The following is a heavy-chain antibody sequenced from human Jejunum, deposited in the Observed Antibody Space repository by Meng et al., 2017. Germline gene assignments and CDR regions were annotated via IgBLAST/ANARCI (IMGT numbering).Heavy chain of an antibody. D-gene: IGHD2/OR15-2a*01. J-gene: IGHJ4*02. V-gene: IGHV3-15*01. Sequence: GESLKISCAASGFTFSGASMRWLRQAPGKGLEWLGHIPPKTDGETTGYAAPVKGRFTISRDDSKTTLFLQLNTLKTDDTAVYYCTTSGLSHWGQGTLVTVSS. CDR3: TTSGLSH. CDR2: IPPKTDGETT. CDR1: GFTFSGAS.